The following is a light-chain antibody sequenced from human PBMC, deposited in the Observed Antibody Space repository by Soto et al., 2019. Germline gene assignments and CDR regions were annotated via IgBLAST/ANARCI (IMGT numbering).Light chain of an antibody. CDR1: ISDVGAYDY. CDR2: DVS. Sequence: QSALTQPASVSGSPGQSITISCTGTISDVGAYDYVSWYQQHPGKAPKLIIHDVSIRPSGVSSRFSGSKSGNTASLAISGLQAEDEADYFCGSFTTSGTVVFGGGTKLTVL. J-gene: IGLJ2*01. CDR3: GSFTTSGTVV. V-gene: IGLV2-14*01.